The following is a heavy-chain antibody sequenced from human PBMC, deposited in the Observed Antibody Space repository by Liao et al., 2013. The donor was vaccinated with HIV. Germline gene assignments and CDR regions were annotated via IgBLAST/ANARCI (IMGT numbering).Heavy chain of an antibody. J-gene: IGHJ4*02. CDR2: VNHSGST. Sequence: QVQLQQWGAGLLKPSETLSLTCAVYGGSFSNFFWSWIRQPPGKGLEWIGEVNHSGSTNYNASLKSRVTISVDTSKNQFSLKLRSVTAADTAVYYCARRVGGVRAAGEIDYWGQGTLVTVSS. V-gene: IGHV4-34*01. D-gene: IGHD6-13*01. CDR1: GGSFSNFF. CDR3: ARRVGGVRAAGEIDY.